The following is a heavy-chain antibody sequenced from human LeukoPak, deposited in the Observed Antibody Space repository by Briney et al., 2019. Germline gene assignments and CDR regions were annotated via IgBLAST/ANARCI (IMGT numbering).Heavy chain of an antibody. CDR2: IWYDGSDK. CDR1: GYTFTSYG. J-gene: IGHJ4*02. V-gene: IGHV3-33*03. Sequence: GGSLRLSCAASGYTFTSYGMHWVRQAPGKGLEWVAVIWYDGSDKYYADSVKGRFTISRDNSKNTLYLQMNSLRAEDTAVYYCATDQGIYWGQGTLVTVSS. CDR3: ATDQGIY.